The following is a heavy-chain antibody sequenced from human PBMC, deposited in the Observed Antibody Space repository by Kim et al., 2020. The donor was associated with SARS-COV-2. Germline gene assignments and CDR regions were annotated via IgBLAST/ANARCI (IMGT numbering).Heavy chain of an antibody. J-gene: IGHJ6*02. V-gene: IGHV3-21*01. CDR3: ARDSHYGSGSYWMVVYYYGMDV. Sequence: GGSLRLSCAASGFTFSSYSMNWVRQAPGKGLEWVSSISSSSSYIYYADSVKGRFTISRDNAKNSLYLQMNSLRAEDTAVYYCARDSHYGSGSYWMVVYYYGMDVWGQGTTVTVSS. D-gene: IGHD3-10*01. CDR1: GFTFSSYS. CDR2: ISSSSSYI.